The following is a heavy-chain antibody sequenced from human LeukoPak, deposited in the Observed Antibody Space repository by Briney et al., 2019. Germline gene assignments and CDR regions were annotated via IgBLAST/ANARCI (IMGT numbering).Heavy chain of an antibody. Sequence: SENLSLTCTVSGGSISSYYWSWIRQPPGKGLEWIGYIYYSGSTNYNPSLKSRVTISVDTSKNQFSLKLSSVTAADTAVYYCARSYSSSWYFFDYWGQGTLVTVSS. CDR1: GGSISSYY. V-gene: IGHV4-59*01. D-gene: IGHD6-13*01. J-gene: IGHJ4*02. CDR2: IYYSGST. CDR3: ARSYSSSWYFFDY.